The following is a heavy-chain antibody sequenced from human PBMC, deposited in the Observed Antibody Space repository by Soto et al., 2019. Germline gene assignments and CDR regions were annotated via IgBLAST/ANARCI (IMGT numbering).Heavy chain of an antibody. J-gene: IGHJ6*02. D-gene: IGHD6-13*01. Sequence: GGSLRLSCAASGFTFSSYAMHWVRQAPGKGLEWVAVISYDGSNKYYADSVKGRFTISRDNSKNTLYLQMNSLRAEDTAVYYCARARRGAAAGTYYYYGMDVWGQGTTVTVSS. V-gene: IGHV3-30-3*01. CDR3: ARARRGAAAGTYYYYGMDV. CDR1: GFTFSSYA. CDR2: ISYDGSNK.